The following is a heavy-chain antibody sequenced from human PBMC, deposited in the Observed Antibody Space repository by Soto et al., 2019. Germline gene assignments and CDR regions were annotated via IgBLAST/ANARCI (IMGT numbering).Heavy chain of an antibody. CDR3: ARDKWAGAAADDTGGIDY. CDR1: GFVFGNYW. CDR2: INRDGSER. V-gene: IGHV3-7*01. Sequence: GSLRLSCATSGFVFGNYWMTWVRQAPGQGLEWVADINRDGSERNYVDSAKGRFSISRDNAKNSLYLQMNSLRAEDTAVYYCARDKWAGAAADDTGGIDYWGQGTLVTVSS. J-gene: IGHJ4*02. D-gene: IGHD6-13*01.